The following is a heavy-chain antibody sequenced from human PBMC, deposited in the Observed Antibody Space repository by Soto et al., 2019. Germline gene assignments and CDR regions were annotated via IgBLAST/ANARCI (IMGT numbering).Heavy chain of an antibody. J-gene: IGHJ4*02. D-gene: IGHD6-13*01. CDR3: ARDRRQQLAVDY. CDR2: IYYSGST. Sequence: PSGTLSLACTVSGYSVWSGSDYGSWLRQPPGRGLEWIGYIYYSGSTNYNPSLKSRVTISVDTSKNQFSLKLSSVTAADTAVYYCARDRRQQLAVDYWGQGTLVTVSS. V-gene: IGHV4-61*01. CDR1: GYSVWSGSDY.